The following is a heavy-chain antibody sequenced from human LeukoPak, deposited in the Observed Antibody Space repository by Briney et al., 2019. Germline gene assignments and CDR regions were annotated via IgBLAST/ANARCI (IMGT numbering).Heavy chain of an antibody. D-gene: IGHD1-26*01. CDR2: INTNSGSI. CDR3: AKQSPYGGRFGVDDD. Sequence: PGGSLRLSCAASGFTVSSNYVSWVRQAPGKGPEWVSAINTNSGSIYYTDSVKGRFTTSRDNSKNTLYLQMNDLRPEDTAVYSCAKQSPYGGRFGVDDDWGRGTLVTVSS. J-gene: IGHJ4*02. CDR1: GFTVSSNY. V-gene: IGHV3-23*01.